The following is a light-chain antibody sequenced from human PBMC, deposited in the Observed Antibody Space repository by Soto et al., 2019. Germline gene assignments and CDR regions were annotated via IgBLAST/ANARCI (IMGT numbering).Light chain of an antibody. V-gene: IGKV1-17*01. J-gene: IGKJ1*01. Sequence: DSQMTQSPPFLSASVGDIVTITCRASQNIRTYLTWYQQKPGKAPKRLIYGASSLQGGVPSRFSGSGSGTEFTLTISSLQPEDFATYYCLQHNSYSWTFGQGTKVDI. CDR3: LQHNSYSWT. CDR1: QNIRTY. CDR2: GAS.